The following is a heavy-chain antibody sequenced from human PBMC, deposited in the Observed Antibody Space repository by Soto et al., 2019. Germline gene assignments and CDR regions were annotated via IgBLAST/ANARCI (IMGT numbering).Heavy chain of an antibody. D-gene: IGHD6-25*01. J-gene: IGHJ6*02. CDR2: ISGSGGST. CDR3: AKDWYGSGSYYYYYGMDV. CDR1: GFTFSSYA. V-gene: IGHV3-23*01. Sequence: SGGSLRLSCAASGFTFSSYAMSWVRQAPGKGLEWVSAISGSGGSTYYADSVKGRFTISRDNSKNTLYLQRNSLRAEDTAVYYCAKDWYGSGSYYYYYGMDVWGQGTTVTVSS.